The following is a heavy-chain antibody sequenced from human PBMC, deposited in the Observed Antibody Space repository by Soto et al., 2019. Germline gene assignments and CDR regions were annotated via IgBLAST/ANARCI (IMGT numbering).Heavy chain of an antibody. D-gene: IGHD6-13*01. V-gene: IGHV1-24*01. CDR1: GYTLTELS. Sequence: GASVKVSCKVSGYTLTELSMHWVRQAPGKGLEWMGGFDPEDGETIYAQKSQGRVTMTEDTSTDTAYMELSSLRSEDTAVYYCAIHAAGTTPIFDYWVQGTLVTVSS. CDR3: AIHAAGTTPIFDY. J-gene: IGHJ4*02. CDR2: FDPEDGET.